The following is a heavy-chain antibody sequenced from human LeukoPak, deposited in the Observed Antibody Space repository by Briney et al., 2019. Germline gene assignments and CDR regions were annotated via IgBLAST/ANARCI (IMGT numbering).Heavy chain of an antibody. CDR2: TSGSGGST. CDR3: AKHVLRFLEWLPIDAFDI. J-gene: IGHJ3*02. CDR1: GFTFSSYA. D-gene: IGHD3-3*01. Sequence: GGSLRLSCAASGFTFSSYAMSWVRQAPGKGLEWVSATSGSGGSTYYADSVKGRFTISRDNSKNTLYLQMNSLRAEDTAVYYCAKHVLRFLEWLPIDAFDIWGQGTMVTVSS. V-gene: IGHV3-23*01.